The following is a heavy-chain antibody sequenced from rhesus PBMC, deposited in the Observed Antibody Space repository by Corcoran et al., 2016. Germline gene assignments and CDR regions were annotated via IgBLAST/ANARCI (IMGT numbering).Heavy chain of an antibody. D-gene: IGHD3-3*01. CDR1: GGSISGYW. V-gene: IGHV4-165*01. Sequence: QLQLQESGPGLVKPSETLSLTCAVSGGSISGYWWSWIRQAPGRGLEWIGRIDSSGNHHYNPSLKSRVTISRDTSKNHFSLNLSSVTAADTALFYCVREWTYWGQGVLVTVSS. CDR3: VREWTY. J-gene: IGHJ4*01. CDR2: IDSSGNH.